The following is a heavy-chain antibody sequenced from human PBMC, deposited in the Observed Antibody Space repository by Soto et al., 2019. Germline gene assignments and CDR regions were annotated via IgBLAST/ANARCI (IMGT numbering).Heavy chain of an antibody. V-gene: IGHV3-23*01. Sequence: PGGSLRLSCAASGFTFSRNAMSWVRQAPMKGLEWVSGISGGGGATYYADSVKGRFTISRDNSKNTLYLQMNSLRAEDTAIYFCAKSEPYGSGSYYFDYWGQGTLVTVSP. J-gene: IGHJ4*02. CDR2: ISGGGGAT. CDR3: AKSEPYGSGSYYFDY. D-gene: IGHD1-26*01. CDR1: GFTFSRNA.